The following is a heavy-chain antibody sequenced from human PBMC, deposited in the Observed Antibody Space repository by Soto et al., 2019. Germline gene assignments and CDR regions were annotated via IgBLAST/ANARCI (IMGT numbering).Heavy chain of an antibody. CDR1: GFSLSTSGVG. CDR2: IYWDDDK. Sequence: QITLKESGPTLVKPTQTLTLTCTFSGFSLSTSGVGVCWIRQPPGAALEWLALIYWDDDKRYSPSLKNRLTITKDTSKNQVVLTMTNMDPVDTATYYCARDSRGYLGFDYWGQGTLVTVSS. CDR3: ARDSRGYLGFDY. V-gene: IGHV2-5*02. J-gene: IGHJ4*02. D-gene: IGHD3-22*01.